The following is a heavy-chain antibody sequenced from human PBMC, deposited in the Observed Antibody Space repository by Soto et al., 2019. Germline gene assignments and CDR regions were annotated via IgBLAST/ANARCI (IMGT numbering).Heavy chain of an antibody. V-gene: IGHV3-23*01. J-gene: IGHJ3*02. D-gene: IGHD2-8*02. Sequence: GGSLRLSCAVSGFICSSYDMSWVRQAPGKGLEWVSTILVSGSTHYEDSVKGRFTISRDTSRNTVYLQMNSLTAGDTAVYYCAKATATGGGAFEIYGQGTMVTVSS. CDR2: ILVSGST. CDR3: AKATATGGGAFEI. CDR1: GFICSSYD.